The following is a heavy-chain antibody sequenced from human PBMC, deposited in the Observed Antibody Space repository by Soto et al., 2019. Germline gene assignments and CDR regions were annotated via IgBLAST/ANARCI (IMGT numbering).Heavy chain of an antibody. CDR2: ISSSSSTI. J-gene: IGHJ6*02. CDR1: GFTFSSYS. CDR3: ARELKYGTRAAAVLYYYGMDV. Sequence: EVQLVESGGGLVQPGGSLRLSCAASGFTFSSYSMNWVRQAPGKGLEWVSYISSSSSTIYYADSVKGRFTISRDNAKNSLYRQKNSLRAEDTAVYYCARELKYGTRAAAVLYYYGMDVWGQGTTVTVSS. V-gene: IGHV3-48*01. D-gene: IGHD6-13*01.